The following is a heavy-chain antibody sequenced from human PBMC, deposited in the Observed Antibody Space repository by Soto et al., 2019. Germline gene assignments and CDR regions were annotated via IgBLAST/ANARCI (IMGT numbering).Heavy chain of an antibody. J-gene: IGHJ4*02. CDR2: ISYSGST. CDR3: GTMGTQATGLYFFDS. D-gene: IGHD1-1*01. V-gene: IGHV4-30-4*01. CDR1: GGSISSGNYY. Sequence: QVQLQESGPGLVKPSQTLSLTCTVSGGSISSGNYYWSWIRQPPGKGLEWIGFISYSGSTYYSTSLRCRVTISVDASNSQFSLNLRFVTAADTAVYYCGTMGTQATGLYFFDSWGQGSLVTVSS.